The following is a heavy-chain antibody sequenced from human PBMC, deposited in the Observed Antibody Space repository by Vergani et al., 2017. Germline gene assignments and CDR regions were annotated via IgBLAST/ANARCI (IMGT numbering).Heavy chain of an antibody. Sequence: QVQVVQSGAAVKKSGASVKDSCKTSGYTFSNYYMPGVRQAPGQGLEWMGIINPSGGHTNYAQKFQGRVTMTRDTSTSTVYMELSSLRSEDTAIYYCARGDYGILAGYRYWGQGTLVTVSA. CDR3: ARGDYGILAGYRY. V-gene: IGHV1-46*03. D-gene: IGHD3-9*01. CDR2: INPSGGHT. J-gene: IGHJ4*02. CDR1: GYTFSNYY.